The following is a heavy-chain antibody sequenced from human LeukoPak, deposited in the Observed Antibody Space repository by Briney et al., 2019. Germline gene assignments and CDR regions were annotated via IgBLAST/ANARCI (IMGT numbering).Heavy chain of an antibody. V-gene: IGHV4-39*07. J-gene: IGHJ6*03. CDR3: ARGPMSYDFWSGYYAHYYYYMDV. CDR2: IYYSGST. D-gene: IGHD3-3*01. CDR1: GGSISSSSYY. Sequence: IPSETLSLTCTVCGGSISSSSYYWGWIRQPPGKGLEWIGSIYYSGSTYYNPSLKSRVTISVDTSKNQFSLKLSSVTAADTAVYYCARGPMSYDFWSGYYAHYYYYMDVWGKGTTVTVSS.